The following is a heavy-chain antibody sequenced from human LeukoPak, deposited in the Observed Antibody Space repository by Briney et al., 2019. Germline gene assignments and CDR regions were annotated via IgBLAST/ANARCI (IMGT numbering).Heavy chain of an antibody. Sequence: GGSLRLSCAASGFTFSSYAMSWVRQAPGKGLEWVSAVSGSGGSTYYADSVKGRFTISRDNSKNTLYLQMNSLRAEDTAVYYCAKDPEVSRGFDYWGQGTLVTVSS. CDR1: GFTFSSYA. CDR2: VSGSGGST. CDR3: AKDPEVSRGFDY. D-gene: IGHD3-16*01. J-gene: IGHJ4*02. V-gene: IGHV3-23*01.